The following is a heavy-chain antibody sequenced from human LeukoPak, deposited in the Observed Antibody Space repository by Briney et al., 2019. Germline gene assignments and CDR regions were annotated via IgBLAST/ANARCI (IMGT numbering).Heavy chain of an antibody. CDR2: IYYSGST. J-gene: IGHJ3*02. Sequence: PSETLSLTCTVSGGSISSGGYYWSWIRQHPGKGLEWIGYIYYSGSTYYDPSLKSRVTISVDTSKNQFSLKLSSVTAADTAVYYCARDSTAMVTGSFDIWGQGTMVTVSS. CDR3: ARDSTAMVTGSFDI. CDR1: GGSISSGGYY. V-gene: IGHV4-31*03. D-gene: IGHD5-18*01.